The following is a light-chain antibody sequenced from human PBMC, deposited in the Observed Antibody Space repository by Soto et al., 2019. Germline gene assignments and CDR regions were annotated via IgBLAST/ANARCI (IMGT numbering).Light chain of an antibody. J-gene: IGKJ4*01. CDR1: QAVSTW. V-gene: IGKV1-12*01. CDR3: QQSNSFPRT. Sequence: DIQMPQSPSFVSASVGDRVTITCRASQAVSTWLAWYQQKPGDAPKLLIYAASTLQSGVPSRFSGSGSGTDFTLTIRSLQPEEFATYYCQQSNSFPRTFGGGTKVEIK. CDR2: AAS.